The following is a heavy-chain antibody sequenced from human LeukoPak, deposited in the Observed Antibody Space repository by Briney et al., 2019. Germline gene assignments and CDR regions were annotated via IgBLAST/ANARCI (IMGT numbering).Heavy chain of an antibody. V-gene: IGHV1-18*01. D-gene: IGHD2-2*01. CDR2: ISAYNGNT. CDR3: ARDLVVVVPAAILDY. J-gene: IGHJ4*02. Sequence: EASVKVSCKASGYTFTSYGISWVRQAPGQGLEWMVWISAYNGNTNYAQKLQGRVTMTTDTSTSTAYMELRSLRSDDTAVYYCARDLVVVVPAAILDYWGQGTLVTVSS. CDR1: GYTFTSYG.